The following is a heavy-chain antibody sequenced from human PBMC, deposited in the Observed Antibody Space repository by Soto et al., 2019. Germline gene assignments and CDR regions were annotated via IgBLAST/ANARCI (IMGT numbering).Heavy chain of an antibody. J-gene: IGHJ4*02. Sequence: EVQLVESGGGLVQPGGSLRLSCAASGFTVSSNYMSWVRQAPGKGLEWVSVVYSGGSTYYADSVKGRFTISRDNSKNTVHLQMNSLRAEDTAVYYCATCQIEAADYWGQGTLVTVSS. CDR3: ATCQIEAADY. CDR2: VYSGGST. V-gene: IGHV3-66*01. D-gene: IGHD6-13*01. CDR1: GFTVSSNY.